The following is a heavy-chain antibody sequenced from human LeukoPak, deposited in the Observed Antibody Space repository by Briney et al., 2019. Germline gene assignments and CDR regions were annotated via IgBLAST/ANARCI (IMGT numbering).Heavy chain of an antibody. CDR2: ISSSGSTI. D-gene: IGHD6-19*01. Sequence: GGSLRLSCAASGFTFSDYYMSWIRQAPGKGLEWVSYISSSGSTIYYADSVEGRFAISWDNAKNSLYLQMQSLRAEDAAVYYCAREYSSGWGNWFDPWGQGTLVTVSS. CDR1: GFTFSDYY. CDR3: AREYSSGWGNWFDP. V-gene: IGHV3-11*01. J-gene: IGHJ5*02.